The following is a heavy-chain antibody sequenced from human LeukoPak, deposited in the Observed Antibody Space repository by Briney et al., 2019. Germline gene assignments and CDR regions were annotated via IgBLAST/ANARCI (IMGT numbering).Heavy chain of an antibody. CDR3: ARRIAAAATGNYYSYGMDI. J-gene: IGHJ6*02. CDR1: GFTFSNYA. CDR2: ISYDGNTK. V-gene: IGHV3-30*04. Sequence: GGSLRLSCAASGFTFSNYAMHWVRQAPGKGLEWVTVISYDGNTKYYADSVKGRFTISRDNSNNTLYRQMNSLRAEDTALYYCARRIAAAATGNYYSYGMDIWGQGTTVTVSS. D-gene: IGHD6-13*01.